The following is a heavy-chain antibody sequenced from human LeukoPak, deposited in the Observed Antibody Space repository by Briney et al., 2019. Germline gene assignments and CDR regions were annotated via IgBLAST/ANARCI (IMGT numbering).Heavy chain of an antibody. Sequence: GGSLRLSCAASGFTFSSSSMNWVRQAPGKGLEWVSYISGSSSTMYYADSAKGRFTISRDNAKSSLYLQMHSLRAEDTAVYYCARDFRSSGTSFDYWGQGTLVTVSS. CDR1: GFTFSSSS. CDR2: ISGSSSTM. J-gene: IGHJ4*02. V-gene: IGHV3-48*01. CDR3: ARDFRSSGTSFDY. D-gene: IGHD6-19*01.